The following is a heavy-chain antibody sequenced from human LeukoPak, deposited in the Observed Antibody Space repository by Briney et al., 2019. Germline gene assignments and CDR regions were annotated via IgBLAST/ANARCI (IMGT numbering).Heavy chain of an antibody. CDR3: GWGLDWFDP. J-gene: IGHJ5*02. CDR1: GYTFTSYD. V-gene: IGHV1-8*01. CDR2: MNPNSGVT. Sequence: ASVKVSCKASGYTFTSYDINWVRQATGQGLEWMGWMNPNSGVTGYAQKFQGRVSMTRNTSISTAYMELSSLRSEDTAVYYCGWGLDWFDPWGQGTLVTVSS.